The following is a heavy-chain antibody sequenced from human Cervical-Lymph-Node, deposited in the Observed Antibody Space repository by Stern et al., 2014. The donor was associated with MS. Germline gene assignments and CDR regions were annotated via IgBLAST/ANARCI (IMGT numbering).Heavy chain of an antibody. Sequence: VQLVQSGAEVKKPGASVKVSCKASGYTFCTYGTTYGLRWVRQASGQSLEWLGWFSPYNGNTEMVPQLQDRVTLTTDTSTNTAYLELRSLRSDDTAVYYCARERLRGFSDYHFDHWGQGTLVTVSS. CDR1: GYTFCTYGTTYG. D-gene: IGHD4-17*01. CDR2: FSPYNGNT. J-gene: IGHJ4*02. V-gene: IGHV1-18*01. CDR3: ARERLRGFSDYHFDH.